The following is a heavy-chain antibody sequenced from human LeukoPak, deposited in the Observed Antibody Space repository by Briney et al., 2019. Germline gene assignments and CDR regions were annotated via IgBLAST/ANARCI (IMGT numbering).Heavy chain of an antibody. CDR3: ARLLPARDGLRFLEWGYYGMDV. J-gene: IGHJ6*02. CDR2: ISAYNGNT. V-gene: IGHV1-18*01. D-gene: IGHD3-3*01. Sequence: ASVKVSCEASGYTFTSYGISWVRQAPGQGLEWMGWISAYNGNTNYAQKLQGRVTMTTDTSTSTAYMELRSLRSDDTAVYYCARLLPARDGLRFLEWGYYGMDVWGQGTTVTVSS. CDR1: GYTFTSYG.